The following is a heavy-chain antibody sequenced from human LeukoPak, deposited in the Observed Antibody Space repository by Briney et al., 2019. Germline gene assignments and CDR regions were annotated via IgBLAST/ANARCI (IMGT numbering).Heavy chain of an antibody. J-gene: IGHJ3*02. CDR2: IYYSGSS. D-gene: IGHD2-21*01. Sequence: PSETLSLTCTVSGGSINNGGYYWSWIRQHPGKGLEWIGYIYYSGSSYYNPSLRSRVTISVDTSKNHFSLKLSSVTAADTAVYYCARTLKVVIAINAFDIWGQGTMVTVSS. CDR1: GGSINNGGYY. CDR3: ARTLKVVIAINAFDI. V-gene: IGHV4-31*03.